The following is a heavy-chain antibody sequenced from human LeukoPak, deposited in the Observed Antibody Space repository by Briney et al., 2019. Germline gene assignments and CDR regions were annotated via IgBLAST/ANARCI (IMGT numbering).Heavy chain of an antibody. Sequence: QAGRSLRLSCAASGFTFEDYAMHWVRPAPGKGLEWVSGISWNSGTIGYADSVKGRFTISRDNAKNSLYLQMNSLRAEDTAVYYCAELGITMIGGVWGKGTTVTISS. D-gene: IGHD3-10*02. CDR3: AELGITMIGGV. J-gene: IGHJ6*04. V-gene: IGHV3-9*01. CDR2: ISWNSGTI. CDR1: GFTFEDYA.